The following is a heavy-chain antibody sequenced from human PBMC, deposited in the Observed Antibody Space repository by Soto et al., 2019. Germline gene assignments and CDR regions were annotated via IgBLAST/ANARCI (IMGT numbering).Heavy chain of an antibody. CDR1: GYTFTSYA. CDR2: INAGNGNT. Sequence: ASVKVSCKASGYTFTSYAMHWVRQAPGQRLEWMGWINAGNGNTKYSQKFQGRVAITRDTSASTAYMELSSLRSEDTAVYYCARVGQQLAYDYWGQGTLVTVSS. CDR3: ARVGQQLAYDY. D-gene: IGHD6-13*01. V-gene: IGHV1-3*01. J-gene: IGHJ4*02.